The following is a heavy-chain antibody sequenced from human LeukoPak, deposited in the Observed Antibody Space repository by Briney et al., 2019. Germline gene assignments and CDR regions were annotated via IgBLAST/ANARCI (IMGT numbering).Heavy chain of an antibody. V-gene: IGHV3-30*04. CDR2: ISYDGSNK. CDR1: GFTFSSYA. Sequence: GGSLRLSCAASGFTFSSYAMHWVRQAPGKGLEWVAVISYDGSNKYYADSVKGRFTTSRDNSKNTLYLQMNSLRAEDTAVYYCARDSQLGIFDYWGQGTLVTVSS. D-gene: IGHD5-18*01. J-gene: IGHJ4*02. CDR3: ARDSQLGIFDY.